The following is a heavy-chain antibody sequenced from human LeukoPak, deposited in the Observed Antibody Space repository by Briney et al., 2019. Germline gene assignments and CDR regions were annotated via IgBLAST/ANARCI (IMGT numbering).Heavy chain of an antibody. V-gene: IGHV3-53*01. CDR3: ARDGGVRSFDP. J-gene: IGHJ5*02. D-gene: IGHD3-16*01. CDR2: IYSGGST. Sequence: GGSLRLSCAASGFTFSHYNMNWVRQAPGKGLEWVSVIYSGGSTYYADSVKGRFTISRDNSKNTLYLQMNSLRAEDTAVYYCARDGGVRSFDPWGQGTLVTVSS. CDR1: GFTFSHYN.